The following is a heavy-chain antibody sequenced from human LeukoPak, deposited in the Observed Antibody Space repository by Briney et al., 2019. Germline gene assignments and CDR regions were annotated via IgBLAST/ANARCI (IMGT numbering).Heavy chain of an antibody. D-gene: IGHD4-23*01. V-gene: IGHV3-13*03. CDR1: GFTFSSYD. Sequence: GGSLRLSCAACGFTFSSYDMHWVRHATGKGLEWVSAIGTAGDTYYPGSVKGQFTISRDNSKNTLYLQMNSLRAEDTAVYYCAKLQGGRGVVKKSDCGGQGTLVTVSA. CDR3: AKLQGGRGVVKKSDC. CDR2: IGTAGDT. J-gene: IGHJ4*02.